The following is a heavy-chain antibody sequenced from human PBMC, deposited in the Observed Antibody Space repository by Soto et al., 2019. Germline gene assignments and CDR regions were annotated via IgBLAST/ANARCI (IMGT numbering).Heavy chain of an antibody. J-gene: IGHJ4*02. CDR1: GYTFTDYD. CDR3: TRTLYNTGDFDH. Sequence: QVQLMQSGAEVRKPGASVKVSCKASGYTFTDYDINWVRQATGQGLEWLGWMTPKSGYIGYAQKFQGRVTLTRDTSRGTPYMELSSLTSEDTAVYYCTRTLYNTGDFDHWGQGTLVTVSS. D-gene: IGHD1-20*01. CDR2: MTPKSGYI. V-gene: IGHV1-8*02.